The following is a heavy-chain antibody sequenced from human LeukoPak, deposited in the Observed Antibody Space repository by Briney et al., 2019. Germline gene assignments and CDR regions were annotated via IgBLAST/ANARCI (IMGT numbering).Heavy chain of an antibody. V-gene: IGHV4-59*08. CDR1: GGSISSYY. D-gene: IGHD3-3*01. CDR2: IYYSGST. J-gene: IGHJ4*02. CDR3: ARGSWYDFWSGYYPHYYFDY. Sequence: SETLSLTCTVSGGSISSYYWSWIRQPPGKGLEWIGYIYYSGSTNYNPSLKSRVTISVDTSKNQFSLKPSSVTAADTAVYYCARGSWYDFWSGYYPHYYFDYWGQGTLVTVSS.